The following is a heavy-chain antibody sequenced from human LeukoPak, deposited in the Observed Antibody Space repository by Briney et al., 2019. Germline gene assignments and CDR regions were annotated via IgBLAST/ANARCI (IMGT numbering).Heavy chain of an antibody. CDR1: GGSISSSSYY. V-gene: IGHV4-39*01. CDR3: ARLRHIVVVPAATDAFDI. Sequence: PSETLSLTCTVSGGSISSSSYYWGWIRQPPGKGLEWIGSIYYSGSTYYNPSLKSRVTISVDTSKNQFSLKLSSVTAADTAVYYCARLRHIVVVPAATDAFDIWGQGTMVTVSS. D-gene: IGHD2-2*01. J-gene: IGHJ3*02. CDR2: IYYSGST.